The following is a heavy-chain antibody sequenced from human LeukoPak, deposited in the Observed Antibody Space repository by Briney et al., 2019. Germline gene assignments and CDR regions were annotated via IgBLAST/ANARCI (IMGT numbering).Heavy chain of an antibody. V-gene: IGHV4-38-2*02. D-gene: IGHD3-10*01. Sequence: SETLSLTCAVPDYSISSGYYWGWIRQPPGKGLEWIGSIYHSGSTYYNPSLKSRVTISVDTSKNQLSLKLSSVTAADTAVYYCAREPSRGFGELSLPFDYWGQGPLVTVSS. CDR1: DYSISSGYY. CDR2: IYHSGST. CDR3: AREPSRGFGELSLPFDY. J-gene: IGHJ4*02.